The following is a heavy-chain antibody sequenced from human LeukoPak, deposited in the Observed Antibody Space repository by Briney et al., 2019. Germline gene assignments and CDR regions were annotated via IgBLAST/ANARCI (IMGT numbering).Heavy chain of an antibody. Sequence: PSETLSLTCTVSGGSISSSSYYWGWIRQPPGKGLEWIGSIYHSGSTYYNPSLKSRVTISVDTSKNQFSLKLSSVTAADTAVYHCARGGWEHILRRFDYWGQGTLVTVSS. CDR1: GGSISSSSYY. D-gene: IGHD4-23*01. J-gene: IGHJ4*02. CDR2: IYHSGST. V-gene: IGHV4-39*07. CDR3: ARGGWEHILRRFDY.